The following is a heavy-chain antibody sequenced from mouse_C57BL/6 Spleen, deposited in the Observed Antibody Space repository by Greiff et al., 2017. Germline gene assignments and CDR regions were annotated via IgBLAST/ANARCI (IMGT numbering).Heavy chain of an antibody. CDR3: TRDGPPAMDY. Sequence: VQLQESGAELVRPGASVTLSCKASGYTFTDYEMHWVKQTPVHGLEWIGAIDPETGGTAYNQTFKGKAILTADKSSSTAYMELLSLTSEDSAVYYCTRDGPPAMDYWGQGTSVTVSS. V-gene: IGHV1-15*01. D-gene: IGHD2-3*01. CDR1: GYTFTDYE. CDR2: IDPETGGT. J-gene: IGHJ4*01.